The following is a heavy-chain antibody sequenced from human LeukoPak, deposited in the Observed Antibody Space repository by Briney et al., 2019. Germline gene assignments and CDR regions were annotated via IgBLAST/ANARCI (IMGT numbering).Heavy chain of an antibody. V-gene: IGHV4-34*01. D-gene: IGHD4-17*01. CDR2: VNHSGYT. CDR1: GTSFTSYY. Sequence: SETLSLTCGVSGTSFTSYYWSWIRQTPGKGLEWIGEVNHSGYTNMNPSLKSRVTISVDTSKNQFSLMMTSVTAADTAIYFCARMTTGHDYWGQGTLVTVSS. CDR3: ARMTTGHDY. J-gene: IGHJ4*02.